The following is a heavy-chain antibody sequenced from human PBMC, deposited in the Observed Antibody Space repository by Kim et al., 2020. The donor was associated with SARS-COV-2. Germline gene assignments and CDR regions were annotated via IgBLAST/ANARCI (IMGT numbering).Heavy chain of an antibody. V-gene: IGHV4-59*13. Sequence: SETLSLTCTVSGGSINSYSWSWIRQPPGKGLEWIGYIYDSGSTNYNPSLKSRVTISVDTSKNQFSLKVSSVTAADTAVYYCARNSSSWDGSHLGMDVWGQGTTVTVSS. CDR3: ARNSSSWDGSHLGMDV. CDR1: GGSINSYS. CDR2: IYDSGST. D-gene: IGHD6-13*01. J-gene: IGHJ6*02.